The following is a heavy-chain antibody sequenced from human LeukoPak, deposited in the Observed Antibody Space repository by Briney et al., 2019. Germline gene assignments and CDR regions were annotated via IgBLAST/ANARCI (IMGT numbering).Heavy chain of an antibody. CDR1: GYTLTELS. V-gene: IGHV1-24*01. D-gene: IGHD2-2*01. CDR3: VRDGGGVVAVPAAINNWFDP. Sequence: ASVKVSCKVSGYTLTELSMHWVRQAPGKGLEWMGGFDPEDGETIYAQKFQGRVTMTEDTSTDTAYMELSSLRSEDTAVYYCVRDGGGVVAVPAAINNWFDPWGQGTLVTVSS. CDR2: FDPEDGET. J-gene: IGHJ5*02.